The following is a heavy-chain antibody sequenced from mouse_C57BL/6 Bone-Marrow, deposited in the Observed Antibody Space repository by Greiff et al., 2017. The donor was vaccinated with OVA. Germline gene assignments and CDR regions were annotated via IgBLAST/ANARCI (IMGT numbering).Heavy chain of an antibody. V-gene: IGHV5-6*01. Sequence: EVKLVESGGDLVKPGGSLKLSCAASGFTFSSYGMSWVRQTPDKRLEWVATISSGGSYTYYPDSVKGRFTISRDNAKNTLYLQMSSLKSEDTAMYYCASLGSSYVNYWGQGTTLTVSS. CDR3: ASLGSSYVNY. CDR2: ISSGGSYT. CDR1: GFTFSSYG. J-gene: IGHJ2*01. D-gene: IGHD1-1*01.